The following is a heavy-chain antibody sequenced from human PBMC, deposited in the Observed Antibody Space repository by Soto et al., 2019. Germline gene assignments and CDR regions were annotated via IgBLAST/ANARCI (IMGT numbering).Heavy chain of an antibody. CDR1: GGSFSGYY. Sequence: PSETLSLTCAVYGGSFSGYYWSWIRQPPGKGLEWIGEINHSGVTNYKPSLKRRVNISVDTSKNQFSPQLKSVTAADTALYYCARFSGSYYYAMDVWGQGSTVT. CDR3: ARFSGSYYYAMDV. D-gene: IGHD6-19*01. CDR2: INHSGVT. J-gene: IGHJ6*02. V-gene: IGHV4-34*01.